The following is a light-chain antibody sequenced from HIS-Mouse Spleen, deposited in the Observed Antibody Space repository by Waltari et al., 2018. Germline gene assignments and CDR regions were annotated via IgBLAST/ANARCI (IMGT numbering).Light chain of an antibody. Sequence: DIVMTQSPDSLAVSLGERATINCKSSQSVLYSSNNKTYLAWYQQKPGQPPKLLIYWASTREAGVPDRFSGSGSGTDFTLTISSLQAEDVAVYYCQQYYSTSPLTFGGGTKVEIK. J-gene: IGKJ4*01. V-gene: IGKV4-1*01. CDR3: QQYYSTSPLT. CDR2: WAS. CDR1: QSVLYSSNNKTY.